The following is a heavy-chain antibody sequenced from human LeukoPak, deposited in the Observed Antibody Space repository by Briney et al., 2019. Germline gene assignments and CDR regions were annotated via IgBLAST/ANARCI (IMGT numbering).Heavy chain of an antibody. CDR3: ARDRNLSPSSGYDY. J-gene: IGHJ4*02. CDR1: GGTFSSYA. Sequence: SVKVSCKASGGTFSSYAISWLRQAPGQGLEWMGRIIPIFGTANYAQKFQGRVTITTYESTSTAYMELSSLRSEETAVYYCARDRNLSPSSGYDYWSQGTLVTVSS. D-gene: IGHD3-22*01. CDR2: IIPIFGTA. V-gene: IGHV1-69*05.